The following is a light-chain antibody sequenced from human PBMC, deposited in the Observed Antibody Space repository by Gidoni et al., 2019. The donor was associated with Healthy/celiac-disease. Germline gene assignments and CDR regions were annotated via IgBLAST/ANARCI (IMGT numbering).Light chain of an antibody. CDR1: QTISSY. Sequence: DIQMTQSPSSLSASVGDRVTITCRASQTISSYLNWYQQKPGKAPKLLIYAASSLQSGVPSRFSGSGSGTGFTLTISSLQPEDFATRRFTFGPGTKVDIK. CDR2: AAS. CDR3: T. J-gene: IGKJ3*01. V-gene: IGKV1-39*01.